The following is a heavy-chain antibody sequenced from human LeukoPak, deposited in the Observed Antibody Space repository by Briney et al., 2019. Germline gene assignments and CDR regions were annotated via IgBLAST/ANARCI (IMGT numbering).Heavy chain of an antibody. CDR3: ARDGGSAWFLDY. J-gene: IGHJ4*02. D-gene: IGHD6-19*01. CDR2: IHFNGNNK. CDR1: GFTFSSYG. V-gene: IGHV3-30*02. Sequence: GGSLRLSCAASGFTFSSYGMHWVRQAPGKGLEWVAFIHFNGNNKYYADFVKGRFTISRDNSRNTLFLQMNSLRAEDTAVCYCARDGGSAWFLDYWGQGTLVTVSS.